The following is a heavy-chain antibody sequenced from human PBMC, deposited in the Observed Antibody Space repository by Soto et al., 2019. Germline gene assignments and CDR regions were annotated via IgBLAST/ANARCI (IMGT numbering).Heavy chain of an antibody. CDR3: ARESEDLTSNFDY. CDR1: GFTFTRYS. V-gene: IGHV3-21*06. J-gene: IGHJ4*02. CDR2: ISSTTNYI. Sequence: GGALRLYCAASGFTFTRYSMNWVRQAPGKGLEWVSSISSTTNYIYYGDSMKGRFTISRDNAKNSLYLEMNSLRAEDTAVYYCARESEDLTSNFDYWGQGTLVTVSS.